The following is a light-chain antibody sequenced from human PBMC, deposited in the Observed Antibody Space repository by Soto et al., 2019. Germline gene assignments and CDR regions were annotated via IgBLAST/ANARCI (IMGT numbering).Light chain of an antibody. CDR2: EVS. CDR1: SSDVGSYNL. V-gene: IGLV2-23*02. CDR3: CSYAGSSTFGVV. J-gene: IGLJ2*01. Sequence: QSALTQPASVAGSPGQSITISCTGTSSDVGSYNLVSWYQQHPGKAPKLMIYEVSKRPSGVSNRFSGSKSGNTASLTISGLQAEDEADYYCCSYAGSSTFGVVFGGG.